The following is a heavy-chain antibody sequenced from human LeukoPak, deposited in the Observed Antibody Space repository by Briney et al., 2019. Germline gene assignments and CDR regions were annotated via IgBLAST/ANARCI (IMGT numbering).Heavy chain of an antibody. D-gene: IGHD5-12*01. V-gene: IGHV3-21*01. J-gene: IGHJ4*02. Sequence: GGSLRLSCAASGFTVSSNYMSWVRQAPGKGLEWVSSISSSSSYIYYADSVKGRFTISRDNAKNSLYLQMNSLRAEDTAVYYCAREGIVATIVFDYWGQGTLVTVSS. CDR2: ISSSSSYI. CDR1: GFTVSSNY. CDR3: AREGIVATIVFDY.